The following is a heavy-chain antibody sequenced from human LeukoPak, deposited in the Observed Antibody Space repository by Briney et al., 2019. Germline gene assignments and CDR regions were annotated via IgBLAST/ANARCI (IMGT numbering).Heavy chain of an antibody. D-gene: IGHD6-19*01. CDR2: ISCDGSKK. CDR3: ARDRKVRSSGWFGY. J-gene: IGHJ4*02. Sequence: PGGSLRLSCAASGFTFSSYAMHWVRQAPGKGLEWVSVISCDGSKKYYAVSVKGRFTISRDNSKNTLYLQMNSLRAEDTAVYYCARDRKVRSSGWFGYWGQGTLVTVSS. CDR1: GFTFSSYA. V-gene: IGHV3-30*04.